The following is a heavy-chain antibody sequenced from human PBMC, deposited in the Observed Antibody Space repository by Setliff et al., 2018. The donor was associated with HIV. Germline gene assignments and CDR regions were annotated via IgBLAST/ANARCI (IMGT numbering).Heavy chain of an antibody. CDR3: ARHFSIFGVTIISNDAFDI. CDR1: GYSISSGSY. D-gene: IGHD3-3*01. J-gene: IGHJ3*02. CDR2: VYYSGTT. V-gene: IGHV4-38-2*01. Sequence: SETLSLTCVVSGYSISSGSYWGWIRQPPGKGLEWIGSVYYSGTTYYNPSLTSRVTISVDTSKNQFSLKLTSVTAADTALYYCARHFSIFGVTIISNDAFDIWGRGTMVTVSS.